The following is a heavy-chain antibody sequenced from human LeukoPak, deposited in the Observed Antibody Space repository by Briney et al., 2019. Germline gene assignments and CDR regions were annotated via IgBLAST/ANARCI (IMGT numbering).Heavy chain of an antibody. D-gene: IGHD3-3*01. CDR2: IYFSGST. CDR3: ARGIRYNYDFCPFDP. Sequence: KPSETLSLTCTVSGGSVSSGSSYWSWIRQPPGKGLEWIGYIYFSGSTSYNPSLRSRVTISADTSKNQFSLQLSSVTAADTAVYYCARGIRYNYDFCPFDPWGQGTLVTVSS. J-gene: IGHJ5*02. CDR1: GGSVSSGSSY. V-gene: IGHV4-61*01.